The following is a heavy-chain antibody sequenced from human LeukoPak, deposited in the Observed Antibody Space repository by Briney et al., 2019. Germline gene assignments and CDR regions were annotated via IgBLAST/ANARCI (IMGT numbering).Heavy chain of an antibody. CDR1: GFTFSSYA. Sequence: GGSLRLSCAASGFTFSSYAMHWVRQAPGKGLEWVAVISYDGSNKYYADSVKGRFTISRDNSKNTLYLQMNSLRAEDTAVYYCARRRGYDDLDYWGQGTLVTVSS. V-gene: IGHV3-30*04. CDR3: ARRRGYDDLDY. CDR2: ISYDGSNK. J-gene: IGHJ4*02. D-gene: IGHD3-22*01.